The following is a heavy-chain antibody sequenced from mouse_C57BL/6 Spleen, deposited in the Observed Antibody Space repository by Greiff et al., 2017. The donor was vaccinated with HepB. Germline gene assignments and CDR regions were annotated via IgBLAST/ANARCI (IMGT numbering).Heavy chain of an antibody. Sequence: EVKLMESGGGLVKPGGSLKLSCAASGFTFSSYAMSWVRQTPEKRLEWVATISDGGSYTYYPDNVKGRFTISRDNAKNNLYLQMSHLKSEDTAMYYCARRVHYGSTDYFDYWGQGTTLTVSS. J-gene: IGHJ2*01. CDR2: ISDGGSYT. D-gene: IGHD1-1*01. CDR3: ARRVHYGSTDYFDY. CDR1: GFTFSSYA. V-gene: IGHV5-4*03.